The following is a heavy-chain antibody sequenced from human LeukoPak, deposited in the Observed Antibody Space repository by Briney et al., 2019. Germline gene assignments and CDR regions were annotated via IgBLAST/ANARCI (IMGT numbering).Heavy chain of an antibody. CDR3: ARGRAMVRGVITLGY. J-gene: IGHJ4*02. CDR1: GYTFTSYD. Sequence: ASVTVSCKASGYTFTSYDINWVRQATGQGLEWMGLMNPNSGNTGYAQKFQGRVTMTRNTYISTAYMELSSLRSEDTAVYYCARGRAMVRGVITLGYWGQGTLVTVSS. D-gene: IGHD3-10*01. CDR2: MNPNSGNT. V-gene: IGHV1-8*01.